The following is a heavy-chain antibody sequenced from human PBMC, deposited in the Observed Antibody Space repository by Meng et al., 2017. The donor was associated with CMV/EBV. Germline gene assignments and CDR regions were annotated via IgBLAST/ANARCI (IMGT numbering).Heavy chain of an antibody. Sequence: QVQLVQSGAEVRKPRSSAKVSCKASGGTFSSYAISWVRQAPGQGLEWMGGIIPIFGTANYAQKFQGRVTITADESTSTAYMELSSLRSEDTAVYYCARGDSSGWFPFDYWGQGTLVTVDS. V-gene: IGHV1-69*12. D-gene: IGHD6-19*01. CDR1: GGTFSSYA. J-gene: IGHJ4*02. CDR3: ARGDSSGWFPFDY. CDR2: IIPIFGTA.